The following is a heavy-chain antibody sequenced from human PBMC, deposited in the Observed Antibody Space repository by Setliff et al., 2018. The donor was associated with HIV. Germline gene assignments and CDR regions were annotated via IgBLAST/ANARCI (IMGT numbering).Heavy chain of an antibody. CDR2: IFYSGIT. J-gene: IGHJ3*02. Sequence: SETLSLTCTVSGGSFTSRSYYWGWLRQPPGRGLEWIGSIFYSGITYYNPSLKSRVTISVDTSKNQFTLNLTSVTAADPAVYYCERSKTFYDFWGGYYTHGAFKIWGLGTMVT. V-gene: IGHV4-39*01. D-gene: IGHD3-3*01. CDR3: ERSKTFYDFWGGYYTHGAFKI. CDR1: GGSFTSRSYY.